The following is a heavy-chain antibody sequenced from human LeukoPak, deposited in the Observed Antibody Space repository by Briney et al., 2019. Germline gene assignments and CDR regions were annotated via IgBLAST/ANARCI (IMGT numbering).Heavy chain of an antibody. V-gene: IGHV1-3*01. Sequence: ASVKLSCKASGYTFTSYAMHWVRQAPGQRPEWMGWINAGSGDTKYSQKFQGRVTITRDTSASTAYMELSSLRPGDTAVYYCARDDYYDSSGYHRGDAFDIWGQGTMVIVSS. CDR1: GYTFTSYA. J-gene: IGHJ3*02. CDR3: ARDDYYDSSGYHRGDAFDI. CDR2: INAGSGDT. D-gene: IGHD3-22*01.